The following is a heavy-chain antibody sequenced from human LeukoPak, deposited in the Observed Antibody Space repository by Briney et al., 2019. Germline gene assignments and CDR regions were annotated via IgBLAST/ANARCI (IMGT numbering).Heavy chain of an antibody. V-gene: IGHV4-39*07. CDR2: IYHSGST. J-gene: IGHJ5*02. D-gene: IGHD3-9*01. CDR1: GGSISSSSYY. CDR3: ARTRYFEFEKVWFDP. Sequence: SETLSLTCTVSGGSISSSSYYWGWIRQPPGKGLEWIGSIYHSGSTYYNPSLKSRVTISVDTSKSQFSLKLSSVTAADTAVYYCARTRYFEFEKVWFDPWGQGTLVTVSS.